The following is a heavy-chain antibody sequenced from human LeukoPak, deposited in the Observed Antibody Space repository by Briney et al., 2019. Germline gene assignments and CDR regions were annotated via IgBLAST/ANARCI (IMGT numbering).Heavy chain of an antibody. D-gene: IGHD4-23*01. V-gene: IGHV3-7*03. CDR1: GFTFSNYW. Sequence: GGSLRLSCAASGFTFSNYWMNWVRQALGKGLEWVANIKQDGSETYYVDSVKGRFTIPRDNAKNSLYLQMNSLRAEDTAVYYCAKRGDNSAIGWFDPWGQGTLVTVPS. CDR2: IKQDGSET. CDR3: AKRGDNSAIGWFDP. J-gene: IGHJ5*02.